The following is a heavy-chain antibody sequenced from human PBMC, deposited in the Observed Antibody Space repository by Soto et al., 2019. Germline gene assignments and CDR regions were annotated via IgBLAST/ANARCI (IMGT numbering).Heavy chain of an antibody. J-gene: IGHJ4*02. CDR1: GFTFSSYS. V-gene: IGHV3-48*02. CDR2: ISSSSSTM. Sequence: GGSLRLSCAASGFTFSSYSTNWVRQAPGKGLEWVSYISSSSSTMYYADSVKGRFTISRDNAKNSLFLHMNSLRDEDTAVYYCARDSTDADSGSYSGDYWGQGTLVTVSS. CDR3: ARDSTDADSGSYSGDY. D-gene: IGHD1-26*01.